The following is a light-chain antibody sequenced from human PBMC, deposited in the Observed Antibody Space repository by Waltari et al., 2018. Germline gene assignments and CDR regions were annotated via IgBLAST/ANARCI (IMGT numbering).Light chain of an antibody. V-gene: IGKV1-39*01. CDR2: AAS. Sequence: DTQMTQSPSSLSASVGDRVTITCRASQSISNYLNWYQHRPGKAPKVLISAASTWQSGVPSRFIGRGPGTDYTFTITSRQPDVFASYYCQHRYSTLVTFGAGTKVEIK. CDR3: QHRYSTLVT. J-gene: IGKJ4*01. CDR1: QSISNY.